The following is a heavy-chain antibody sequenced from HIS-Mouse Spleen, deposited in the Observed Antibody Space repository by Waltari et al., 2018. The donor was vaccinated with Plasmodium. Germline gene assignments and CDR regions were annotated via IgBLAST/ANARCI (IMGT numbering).Heavy chain of an antibody. D-gene: IGHD6-13*01. J-gene: IGHJ2*01. CDR2: IKQDGSEK. CDR1: GWSYSSFW. Sequence: VQLVESGGGLVPPGRSRIRSCLASGWSYSSFWVSWVRQAPGKGLEWVANIKQDGSEKYYVDSVKGRFTISRDNAKNSLYLQMNSLRAEDTAVYYCASSWYWYFDLWGRGTLVTVSS. V-gene: IGHV3-7*01. CDR3: ASSWYWYFDL.